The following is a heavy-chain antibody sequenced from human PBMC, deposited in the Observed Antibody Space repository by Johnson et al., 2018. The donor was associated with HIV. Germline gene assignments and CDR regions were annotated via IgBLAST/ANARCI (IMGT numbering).Heavy chain of an antibody. J-gene: IGHJ3*02. CDR2: ISSSDSAI. CDR3: AKIVATSDDVFDI. CDR1: GFTFSDSY. V-gene: IGHV3-11*04. Sequence: QVQLVESGGGLVQPGGSLRLSCGASGFTFSDSYMNWIRQAPGKGLEWVSYISSSDSAIWYADSVKGRFTISRDNSKNTLYLQMNSLRAEDTAVFYCAKIVATSDDVFDIWGQGTKVTVSS. D-gene: IGHD5-12*01.